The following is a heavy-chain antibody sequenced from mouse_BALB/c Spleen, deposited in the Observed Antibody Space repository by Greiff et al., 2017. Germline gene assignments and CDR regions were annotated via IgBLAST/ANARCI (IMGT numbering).Heavy chain of an antibody. J-gene: IGHJ3*01. V-gene: IGHV2-9*02. Sequence: VQRVESGPGLVAPSQSLSITCTVSGFSLTSYGVHWVRQPPGKGLEWLGVIWAGGSTNYNSALMSRLSISKDNSKSQVFLKMNSLQTDDTAMYYCARDENYRFSWFAYWGQGTLVTVSA. D-gene: IGHD2-14*01. CDR1: GFSLTSYG. CDR3: ARDENYRFSWFAY. CDR2: IWAGGST.